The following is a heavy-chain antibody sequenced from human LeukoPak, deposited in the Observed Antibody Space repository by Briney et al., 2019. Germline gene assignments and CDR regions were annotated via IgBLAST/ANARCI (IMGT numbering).Heavy chain of an antibody. Sequence: PSETLSLTCTVSGDSISNAYCWTWIRQPPGKVPEWIGTIYNRDNTYYTPSLASRVTISMDTSKNQFSLKMTSVTAADTAVYYCARGIDAYEVGNFWGQGALVTVSS. CDR1: GDSISNAYC. D-gene: IGHD5-12*01. J-gene: IGHJ4*02. CDR2: IYNRDNT. V-gene: IGHV4-38-2*02. CDR3: ARGIDAYEVGNF.